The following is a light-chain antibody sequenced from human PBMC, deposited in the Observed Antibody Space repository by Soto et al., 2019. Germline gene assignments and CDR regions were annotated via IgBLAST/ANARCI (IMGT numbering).Light chain of an antibody. J-gene: IGLJ3*02. V-gene: IGLV2-14*01. Sequence: QSALAQPASVSGSPGQSITISCSGTSSDVGGYNYVSWYQHHPGKAPKLLIYEVTNRPSGVSNRFSGSKSGNTASLTISGLQAEDEAAYYCKSYTSISTWVFGGGTKRTVL. CDR2: EVT. CDR3: KSYTSISTWV. CDR1: SSDVGGYNY.